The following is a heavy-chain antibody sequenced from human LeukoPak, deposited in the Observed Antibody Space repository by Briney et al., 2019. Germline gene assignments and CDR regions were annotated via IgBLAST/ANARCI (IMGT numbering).Heavy chain of an antibody. V-gene: IGHV4-30-2*01. CDR2: IYHSGST. D-gene: IGHD6-13*01. CDR3: ARMYSSSWYIRYFDL. CDR1: GGSISSGGYS. J-gene: IGHJ2*01. Sequence: PSETLSLTCAVSGGSISSGGYSWSWIRQPPGKGLEWIGYIYHSGSTYYNPSLKSRVTISVDRSKNQFSLKLSSVTAADTAVYYCARMYSSSWYIRYFDLWGRGTLVTVSS.